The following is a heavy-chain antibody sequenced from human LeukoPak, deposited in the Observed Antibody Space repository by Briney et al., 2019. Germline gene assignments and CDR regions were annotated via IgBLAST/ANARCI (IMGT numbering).Heavy chain of an antibody. Sequence: ASVKVSSKASGGTFSSYAISWVRQAPGQGLEWMGGIIPIFGTANYAQKFQGRVTITTDESTSTAYMELSSLRSEDTAVYYCARDRVRGYSYGGFDYWGQGTLVTVSS. J-gene: IGHJ4*02. CDR1: GGTFSSYA. D-gene: IGHD5-18*01. V-gene: IGHV1-69*05. CDR2: IIPIFGTA. CDR3: ARDRVRGYSYGGFDY.